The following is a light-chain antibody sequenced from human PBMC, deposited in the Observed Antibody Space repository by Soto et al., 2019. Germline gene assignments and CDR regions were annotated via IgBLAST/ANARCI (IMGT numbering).Light chain of an antibody. J-gene: IGKJ3*01. V-gene: IGKV1-39*01. CDR1: QSISSY. CDR2: AAS. Sequence: DIQMTQSPSSLSASVGDRVTITCRTSQSISSYLNWYQQKPGKAPKFLIYAASSLLSGVPSRFSGSGSGTDFTLTISSLQPEDFATYYCQQTHSTPFTFGPGTKVDIK. CDR3: QQTHSTPFT.